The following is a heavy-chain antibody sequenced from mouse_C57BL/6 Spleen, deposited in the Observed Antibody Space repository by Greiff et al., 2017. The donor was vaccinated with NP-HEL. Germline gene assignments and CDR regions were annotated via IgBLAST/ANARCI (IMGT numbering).Heavy chain of an antibody. CDR1: GYTFTSYT. Sequence: VQLKESGAELARPGASVKMSCKASGYTFTSYTMHWVKQRPGQGLEWIGYINPSSGYTKYNQKFKDKATLTADKSSSTAYMQLSSLTSEDSAVYYCAREGRVSFAYWGQGTLVTVSA. CDR2: INPSSGYT. CDR3: AREGRVSFAY. J-gene: IGHJ3*01. V-gene: IGHV1-4*01.